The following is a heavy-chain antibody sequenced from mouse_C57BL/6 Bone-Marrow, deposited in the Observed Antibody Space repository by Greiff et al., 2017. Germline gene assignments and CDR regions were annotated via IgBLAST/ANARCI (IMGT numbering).Heavy chain of an antibody. CDR3: AKGGSNYEGDY. Sequence: VQLVESGPGLVAPSQSLSITCTVSGFSLTSYGVSWVRQPPGKGLEWLGVIWGYGSTNYHSALISRLSISKDNSKSQVFLQLNSLQTDDTATYYCAKGGSNYEGDYWGQGTTLTVSS. J-gene: IGHJ2*01. CDR1: GFSLTSYG. V-gene: IGHV2-3*01. D-gene: IGHD2-5*01. CDR2: IWGYGST.